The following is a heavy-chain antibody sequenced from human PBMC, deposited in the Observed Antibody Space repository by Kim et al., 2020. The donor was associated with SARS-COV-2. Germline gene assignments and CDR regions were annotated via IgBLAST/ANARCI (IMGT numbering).Heavy chain of an antibody. CDR1: GGTFSSYA. CDR2: IIPIFGTA. Sequence: SVKVSCKASGGTFSSYAISWVRQAPGQGLEWMGGIIPIFGTANYAQKFQGRVTITADESTSTAYMELSSLRSEDTAVYYFAREGGGWLQLPYFDYWGQGTLVTVSS. CDR3: AREGGGWLQLPYFDY. D-gene: IGHD5-12*01. V-gene: IGHV1-69*13. J-gene: IGHJ4*02.